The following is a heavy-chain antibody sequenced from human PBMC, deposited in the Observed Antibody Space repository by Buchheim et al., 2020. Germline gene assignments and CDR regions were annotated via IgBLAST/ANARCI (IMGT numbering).Heavy chain of an antibody. CDR2: ISWDGGST. CDR1: GFTFSSYA. Sequence: VQLVESGGGVVQPGRSLRLSCAASGFTFSSYAMHWVRQAPGKGLEWVSLISWDGGSTYYADSVKGRFTISRDNSKNSLYLQMNSLRTEDTALYYCAKAPTMATRPNYFDYWGQGTL. V-gene: IGHV3-43*02. CDR3: AKAPTMATRPNYFDY. J-gene: IGHJ4*02. D-gene: IGHD5-24*01.